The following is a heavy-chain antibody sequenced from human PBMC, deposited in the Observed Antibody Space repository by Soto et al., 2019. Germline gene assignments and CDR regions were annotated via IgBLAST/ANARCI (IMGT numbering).Heavy chain of an antibody. CDR2: ISYDGSNK. J-gene: IGHJ5*02. Sequence: GGSLRLSCAASGFTFSSYGMHWVRQAPGKGLEWVAVISYDGSNKYYADSVKVRFTISRDNSKNTLYLQMNSLRAEDTAVYYCAKGVVPAANPVWFDPWGQGTLVTVSS. V-gene: IGHV3-30*18. CDR3: AKGVVPAANPVWFDP. D-gene: IGHD2-2*01. CDR1: GFTFSSYG.